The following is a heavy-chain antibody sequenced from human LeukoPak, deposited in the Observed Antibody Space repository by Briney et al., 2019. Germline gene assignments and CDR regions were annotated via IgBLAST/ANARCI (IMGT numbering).Heavy chain of an antibody. V-gene: IGHV3-64D*09. D-gene: IGHD6-25*01. J-gene: IGHJ3*02. CDR1: GFTFSNYA. CDR3: VKAIPAAWGAFDI. CDR2: IGTDGGGT. Sequence: GGSLRLSCSASGFTFSNYAIHWDRQAPGQGLEYVSAIGTDGGGTYYADSVKGRFTISRDNSKNTLYLQMSSLRAEDTAVYYCVKAIPAAWGAFDIWGQGTMVIVSS.